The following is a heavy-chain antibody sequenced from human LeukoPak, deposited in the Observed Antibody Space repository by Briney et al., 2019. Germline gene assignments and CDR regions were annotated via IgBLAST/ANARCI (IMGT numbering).Heavy chain of an antibody. CDR2: IYPGDSDT. V-gene: IGHV5-51*01. Sequence: GESLQISCKGSGYSFTSYWIGWVRQMPGKGLEWMEIIYPGDSDTRYSPSFQGQVTISADKSISTAYLQWSSLKASDTAMYYCARIHKDIVVVVAATPTYFDYWGQGTLVTVSS. CDR3: ARIHKDIVVVVAATPTYFDY. J-gene: IGHJ4*02. CDR1: GYSFTSYW. D-gene: IGHD2-15*01.